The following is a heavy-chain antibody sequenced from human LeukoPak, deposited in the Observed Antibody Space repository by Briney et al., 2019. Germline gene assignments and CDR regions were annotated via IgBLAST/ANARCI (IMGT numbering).Heavy chain of an antibody. CDR1: GGSISSSSYY. V-gene: IGHV4-39*01. J-gene: IGHJ3*02. CDR2: IYYSGST. Sequence: SSETLSLTCTVSGGSISSSSYYGGWICQPPGKGLEWIGSIYYSGSTYYNPSLKSRVTISVDTSKNQFSLKLSSVTAADTAVYYCADQPTPYYYDTGAFDIWGQGTMVTVSS. D-gene: IGHD3-22*01. CDR3: ADQPTPYYYDTGAFDI.